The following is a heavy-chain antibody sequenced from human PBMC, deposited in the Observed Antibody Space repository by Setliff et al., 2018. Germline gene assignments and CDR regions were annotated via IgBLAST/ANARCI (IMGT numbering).Heavy chain of an antibody. CDR1: GGSINSGVYY. V-gene: IGHV4-61*09. J-gene: IGHJ4*02. D-gene: IGHD4-17*01. Sequence: SETLSLTCTVSGGSINSGVYYWTWIRQPAGKGLEWIGHVYSRGTTNYNPSLKSRLTISADTSKNQFSLRLSSVTAADTAVYYCARGRFQYVGDSYYFDYWGQGDLVTV. CDR3: ARGRFQYVGDSYYFDY. CDR2: VYSRGTT.